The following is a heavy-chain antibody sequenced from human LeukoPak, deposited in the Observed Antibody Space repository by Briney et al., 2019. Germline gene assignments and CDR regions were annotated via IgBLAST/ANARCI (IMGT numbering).Heavy chain of an antibody. V-gene: IGHV1-8*02. Sequence: EASVKVSCKASGYSFTGYYIHWVRQAPGQGLDWMGWISPNNGNTGYAQKFQGRITMTRNTSISTAYMELSSLRSEDTAVYYCAREFYTDDYWGQGTLVTVSS. CDR1: GYSFTGYY. D-gene: IGHD3-16*01. CDR2: ISPNNGNT. J-gene: IGHJ4*02. CDR3: AREFYTDDY.